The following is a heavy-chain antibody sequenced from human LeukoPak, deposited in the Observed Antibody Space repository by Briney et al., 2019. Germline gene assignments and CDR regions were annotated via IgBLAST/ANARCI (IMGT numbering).Heavy chain of an antibody. J-gene: IGHJ4*02. CDR2: ISSSSSYM. D-gene: IGHD2-15*01. V-gene: IGHV3-21*01. Sequence: GGSLRLSCAASGFTFSTHSMNWVRQAPGKGLEGVSSISSSSSYMYYADSVKGRFTISRDNAKKPLYLQMNSLRVDDTAVYYCANRPTDCGGGTCSSDYWGQGTLVTVSS. CDR1: GFTFSTHS. CDR3: ANRPTDCGGGTCSSDY.